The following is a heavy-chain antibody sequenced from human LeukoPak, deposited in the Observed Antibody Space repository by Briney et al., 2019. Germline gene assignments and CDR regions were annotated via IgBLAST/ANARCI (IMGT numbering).Heavy chain of an antibody. D-gene: IGHD3-9*01. Sequence: GGSLRLSCAASGFTFSSYSMNWVRQAPGKGLEWVSSISASSSYIYYADSVKGRFTISRDNAKNSLYLQMNSLRAEDTAVYYCARVTMYYDILTGYYKPNWFDPWGQGTLVTVSS. J-gene: IGHJ5*02. CDR2: ISASSSYI. V-gene: IGHV3-21*01. CDR3: ARVTMYYDILTGYYKPNWFDP. CDR1: GFTFSSYS.